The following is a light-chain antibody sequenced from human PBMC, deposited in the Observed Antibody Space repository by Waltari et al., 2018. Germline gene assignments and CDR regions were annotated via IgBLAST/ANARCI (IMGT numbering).Light chain of an antibody. CDR2: YAS. Sequence: EIVFTQSPATLSLSPGARATLSCRASQSVSSYLAWYQQKPGQAPRLLNYYASNRATGIPARFSGSESETDFTLTISSLEPEDFAVDYCQQRSNWPQTCGQGTKVEIK. CDR1: QSVSSY. V-gene: IGKV3-11*01. J-gene: IGKJ1*01. CDR3: QQRSNWPQT.